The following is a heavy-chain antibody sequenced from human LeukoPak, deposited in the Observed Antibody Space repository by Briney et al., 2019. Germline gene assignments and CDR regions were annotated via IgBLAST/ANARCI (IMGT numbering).Heavy chain of an antibody. CDR2: IYYSGST. J-gene: IGHJ3*02. Sequence: SETLSLTRTVSGGSISSSSYYWGWIRQPPGKGLEWIGSIYYSGSTYYNPSLKSRVTISVDTPKNQFSLKLSSVTAADTAVYYCARHSDIVVVVAATPGAFDIRGQGTMVTVSS. CDR1: GGSISSSSYY. CDR3: ARHSDIVVVVAATPGAFDI. D-gene: IGHD2-15*01. V-gene: IGHV4-39*01.